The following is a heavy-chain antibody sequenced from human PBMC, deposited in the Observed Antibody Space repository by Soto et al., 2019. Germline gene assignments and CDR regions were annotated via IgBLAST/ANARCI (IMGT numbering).Heavy chain of an antibody. V-gene: IGHV5-51*01. CDR2: IYPGDSDT. CDR1: GYSFTNYW. Sequence: GESLKISCKGSGYSFTNYWIGWVRQMPGKGLEWMGIIYPGDSDTRYSPSFLGQVTISADKSISTAYLQWSSLKASDTAMYYCARVNWNALIGAFDIWGQGTMVTVSS. D-gene: IGHD1-1*01. J-gene: IGHJ3*02. CDR3: ARVNWNALIGAFDI.